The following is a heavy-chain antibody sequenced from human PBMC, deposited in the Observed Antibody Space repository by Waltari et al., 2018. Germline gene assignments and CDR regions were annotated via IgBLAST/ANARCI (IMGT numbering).Heavy chain of an antibody. CDR3: ARGTRSRQQPPTDY. CDR1: GGSFSGYY. V-gene: IGHV4-34*01. D-gene: IGHD6-13*01. CDR2: IKHSGST. Sequence: QVQLQQWGAGLFMPSGPLSLTCAVDGGSFSGYYWTWYRPPPGKGLEWIGEIKHSGSTNYNPSLKSRVTISVDTSKNQFSLKLSSVTAADTAVYYCARGTRSRQQPPTDYWGQGTLVTVSS. J-gene: IGHJ4*02.